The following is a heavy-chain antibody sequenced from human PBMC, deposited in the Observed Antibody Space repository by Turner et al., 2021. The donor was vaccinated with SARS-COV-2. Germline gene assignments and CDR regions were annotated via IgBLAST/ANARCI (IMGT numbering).Heavy chain of an antibody. D-gene: IGHD3-10*01. Sequence: QVQLVQSGAEVKKPGASVKVSCKVSGYTLIELSMHWVRQAPGKGLEWMGGFDPEDAETIYAQKFQGRVTMTEDTSTDTAYMELSSLISEDTAVYYCASSFSVRGVKGDFDYWGQGTLVTVSS. CDR2: FDPEDAET. V-gene: IGHV1-24*01. J-gene: IGHJ4*02. CDR1: GYTLIELS. CDR3: ASSFSVRGVKGDFDY.